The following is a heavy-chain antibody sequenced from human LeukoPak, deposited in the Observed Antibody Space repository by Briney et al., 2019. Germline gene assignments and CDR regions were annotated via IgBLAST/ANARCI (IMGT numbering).Heavy chain of an antibody. CDR2: ISAYNGNT. V-gene: IGHV1-18*01. CDR3: ARVRLRVTRFDAFDI. Sequence: ASVKVSCKASGYTFTSYGISWVRQAPGQGLEWMGWISAYNGNTNYAQKLQGRVTMTTDTSTCTAYMELRSLRSDDTAVYYCARVRLRVTRFDAFDIWGQGTMVTVSS. CDR1: GYTFTSYG. D-gene: IGHD2-21*02. J-gene: IGHJ3*02.